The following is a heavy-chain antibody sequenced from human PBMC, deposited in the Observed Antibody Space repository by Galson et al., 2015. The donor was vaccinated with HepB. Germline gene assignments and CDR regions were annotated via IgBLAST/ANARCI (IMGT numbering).Heavy chain of an antibody. D-gene: IGHD3-22*01. CDR2: IIPIPGIA. CDR1: GGTFSSYD. J-gene: IGHJ4*02. V-gene: IGHV1-69*04. CDR3: ATPFYDSRGRFDY. Sequence: SVKVSCKASGGTFSSYDISWVRQAPGQGLEWMGRIIPIPGIANYAQEFQGRVTITADKSTSTAYMELSSLRSEDTAVYYCATPFYDSRGRFDYWGQGTLVTVSS.